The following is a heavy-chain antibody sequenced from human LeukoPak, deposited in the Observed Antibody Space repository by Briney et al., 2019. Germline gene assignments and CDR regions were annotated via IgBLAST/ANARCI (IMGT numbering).Heavy chain of an antibody. Sequence: GGSLRLSCAAPRFTFSSYGMSWVRQAPGKGLEWVSAISGSGDSTYYADSVKGRFTISRDNSKNTLYLQMNSLRAEDTAVYYCARGILTYYSDSSGLDFWGQGTLVTVSS. CDR2: ISGSGDST. D-gene: IGHD3-22*01. V-gene: IGHV3-23*01. J-gene: IGHJ4*02. CDR3: ARGILTYYSDSSGLDF. CDR1: RFTFSSYG.